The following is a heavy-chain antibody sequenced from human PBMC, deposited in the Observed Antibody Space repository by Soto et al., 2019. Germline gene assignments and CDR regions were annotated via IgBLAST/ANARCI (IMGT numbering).Heavy chain of an antibody. CDR3: ARDIYYDSSGYYYGPTPIMDY. CDR2: ISSSSSYT. D-gene: IGHD3-22*01. Sequence: GGSLRLSCAASGFSLSGFGMHWVRQAPGKGLEWVSYISSSSSYTNYADSVKGRFTISRDNAKNSLYLQMNSLRAEDTAVYYCARDIYYDSSGYYYGPTPIMDYWGQGTLVTVSS. CDR1: GFSLSGFG. V-gene: IGHV3-21*05. J-gene: IGHJ4*02.